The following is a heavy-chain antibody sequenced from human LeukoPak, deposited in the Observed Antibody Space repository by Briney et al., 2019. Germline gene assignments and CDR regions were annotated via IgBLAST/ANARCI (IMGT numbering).Heavy chain of an antibody. CDR1: GGSISSYY. D-gene: IGHD2-2*01. Sequence: SETLSLTCTVSGGSISSYYWSWIRQPPGKGLEWIGYIYTSGSTNYNPSLKSRVTISVDTSKNQFSLKLSSVTAADTAVYYCARAPGGYCSSTSCLPEAWGKGTTVTVSS. V-gene: IGHV4-4*09. CDR3: ARAPGGYCSSTSCLPEA. J-gene: IGHJ6*04. CDR2: IYTSGST.